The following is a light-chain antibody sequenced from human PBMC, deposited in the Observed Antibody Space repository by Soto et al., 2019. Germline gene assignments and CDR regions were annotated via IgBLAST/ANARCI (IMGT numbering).Light chain of an antibody. J-gene: IGKJ1*01. CDR2: GAS. CDR1: ESVSDN. CDR3: QQYNSWPPKWT. V-gene: IGKV3-15*01. Sequence: EIVMTQSPATLSVSPGERATLSCRASESVSDNLAWYQQRPGQAPRLLIFGASTRATGIPARFSGSGSGTGFTLTISSLQSEDFAVYYCQQYNSWPPKWTFGQGTKVDIK.